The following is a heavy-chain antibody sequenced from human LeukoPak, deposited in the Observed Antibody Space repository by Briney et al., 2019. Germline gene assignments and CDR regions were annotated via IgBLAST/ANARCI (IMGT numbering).Heavy chain of an antibody. V-gene: IGHV4-61*02. Sequence: SQTLSLTCTVSGGSISSGSYYWSWIRQPAGKGLEWIGRIYTSGSTNYNPSLKSRVTISVDTSKNQFSLKLSSATAADTAVYYCARDSPSGAPLGWGQGTLVTVSS. CDR1: GGSISSGSYY. CDR3: ARDSPSGAPLG. CDR2: IYTSGST. J-gene: IGHJ4*02. D-gene: IGHD4-17*01.